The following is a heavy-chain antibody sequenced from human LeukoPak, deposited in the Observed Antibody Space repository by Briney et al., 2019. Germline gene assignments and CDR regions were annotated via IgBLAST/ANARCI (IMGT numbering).Heavy chain of an antibody. V-gene: IGHV4-34*01. CDR3: ARECEDIVVVPAAIRRDWFDP. Sequence: SETLSLTCAVYGGSFSGYYWSWIRQPPGKGLEWIGEINHSGSTNYHPSLKSQVTISVDTSKNQFSLKLSSVTAADTAVYYCARECEDIVVVPAAIRRDWFDPWGQGTLVTVSS. J-gene: IGHJ5*02. CDR2: INHSGST. D-gene: IGHD2-2*02. CDR1: GGSFSGYY.